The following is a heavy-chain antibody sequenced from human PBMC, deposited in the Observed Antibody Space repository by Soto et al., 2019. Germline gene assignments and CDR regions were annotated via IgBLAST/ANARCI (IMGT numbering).Heavy chain of an antibody. J-gene: IGHJ5*02. V-gene: IGHV4-61*08. CDR3: ARGSGYYKFDP. D-gene: IGHD3-22*01. CDR2: IYYSGSGSA. CDR1: GGSVSSTVYY. Sequence: QVQLQESGPGLVKPSETLSLTCTVSGGSVSSTVYYWSWIRQPPGKGLEWIGYIYYSGSGSANYNPSLKSRVTISVDTSKNQFSLRLGSVTAADTAVYYCARGSGYYKFDPWGQGTLVIVSS.